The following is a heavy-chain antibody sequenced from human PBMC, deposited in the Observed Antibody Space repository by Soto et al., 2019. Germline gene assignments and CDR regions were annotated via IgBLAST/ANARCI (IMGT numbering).Heavy chain of an antibody. J-gene: IGHJ6*02. D-gene: IGHD3-3*01. V-gene: IGHV1-18*01. Sequence: ASVKVSCKASGYTFTSYGISWVRQAPGQGLEWMGWISAYNGNTNYAQKLQGRVTMTTRTSTSTANMKLRSLRSDDTAVYSCARGLVYYDFWNGPEVRYYGMDVWGQGTTVTVSS. CDR2: ISAYNGNT. CDR1: GYTFTSYG. CDR3: ARGLVYYDFWNGPEVRYYGMDV.